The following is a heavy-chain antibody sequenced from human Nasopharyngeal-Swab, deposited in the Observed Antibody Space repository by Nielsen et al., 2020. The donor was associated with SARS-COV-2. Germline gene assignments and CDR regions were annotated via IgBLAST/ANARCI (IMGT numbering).Heavy chain of an antibody. J-gene: IGHJ4*02. CDR2: IIPIFGTA. V-gene: IGHV1-69*13. CDR1: GGTFSSYA. Sequence: SVKVSCKASGGTFSSYAISWVRQAPGQGLEWMGGIIPIFGTANYAQKFQGRVTITADESTSTAYMELSSLRSEDTAVYYCARHFRWLQQTYLYYFDYWGQGTLVTVSS. D-gene: IGHD5-24*01. CDR3: ARHFRWLQQTYLYYFDY.